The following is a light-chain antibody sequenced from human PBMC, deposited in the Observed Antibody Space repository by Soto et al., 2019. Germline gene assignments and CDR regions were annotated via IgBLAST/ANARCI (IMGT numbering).Light chain of an antibody. CDR1: QSISTW. CDR2: KAS. J-gene: IGKJ2*01. Sequence: DIQMTQSPSTLSASVGDRVTITCRASQSISTWLAWYQQKPGKAPKLLVYKASNLENGVPSRFSGSGSGTEFTLTISSLQPDDFATYYCQHYNSYLYTFGQGTKLEIK. V-gene: IGKV1-5*03. CDR3: QHYNSYLYT.